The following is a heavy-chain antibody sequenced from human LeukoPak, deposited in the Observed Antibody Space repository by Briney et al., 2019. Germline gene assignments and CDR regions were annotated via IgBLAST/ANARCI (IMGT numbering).Heavy chain of an antibody. Sequence: ASVKVSCKASGYTFTGYYMHWVRQAPGQGLEWMGWINPNSGGTNYAQKFQGRVTMTRDTSISTAYMELSRLRSDDTAVYYCARLSTIFGVVTRDYWGQGTLVTVSS. D-gene: IGHD3-3*01. CDR3: ARLSTIFGVVTRDY. J-gene: IGHJ4*02. CDR2: INPNSGGT. V-gene: IGHV1-2*02. CDR1: GYTFTGYY.